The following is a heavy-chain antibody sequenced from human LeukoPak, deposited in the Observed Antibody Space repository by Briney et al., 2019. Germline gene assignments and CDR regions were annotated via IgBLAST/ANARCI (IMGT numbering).Heavy chain of an antibody. CDR2: INPTVDDT. CDR1: GYTFTAYQ. J-gene: IGHJ4*02. CDR3: ARVRYYAFDY. V-gene: IGHV1-2*02. D-gene: IGHD3-10*01. Sequence: ASVKVSCKASGYTFTAYQIHWVRQAPGQGLEWVGGINPTVDDTHCAQKFRGRVTVTRDASISTAYLELSRLTSDDTAVYYCARVRYYAFDYWGQGTLVTVSS.